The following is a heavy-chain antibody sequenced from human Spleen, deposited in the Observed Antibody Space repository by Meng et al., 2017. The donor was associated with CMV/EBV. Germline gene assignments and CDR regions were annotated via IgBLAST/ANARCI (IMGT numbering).Heavy chain of an antibody. Sequence: LSLTCAASGFTFSSYWMHWVRQAPGKGLVWVSRINSDGSSTTYADSVKGRFTISRDNAKNTLYLQMNSLRAEDTAVYYCAREFGPIVAYYFDYWGQGTLVTVSS. V-gene: IGHV3-74*01. CDR1: GFTFSSYW. J-gene: IGHJ4*02. D-gene: IGHD5-12*01. CDR3: AREFGPIVAYYFDY. CDR2: INSDGSST.